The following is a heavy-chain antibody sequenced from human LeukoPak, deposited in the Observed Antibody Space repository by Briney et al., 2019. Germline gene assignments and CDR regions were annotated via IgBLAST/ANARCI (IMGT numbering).Heavy chain of an antibody. CDR3: ARLGAVAGQADY. CDR2: INHSGST. CDR1: GGSFSGYY. D-gene: IGHD6-19*01. V-gene: IGHV4-34*01. Sequence: SETLSLTCAVYGGSFSGYYWSWIRQPPGKGLEWIGEINHSGSTNYNPSLKSRVTISVDTSKNQFSLKLSSVTAADTAVYYCARLGAVAGQADYWGQGTLVTVSS. J-gene: IGHJ4*02.